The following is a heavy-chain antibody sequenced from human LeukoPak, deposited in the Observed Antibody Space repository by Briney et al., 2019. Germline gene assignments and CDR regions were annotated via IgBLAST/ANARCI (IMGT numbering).Heavy chain of an antibody. J-gene: IGHJ4*02. CDR1: GFTFSSYA. Sequence: PGGSLRLSCGASGFTFSSYAMSWVRQAPGTGLEWVSSISGSGGSTYYADSVRGRFTISRDNSKNTLYLQMNSLRAGDTAVYYCVKYSGSGSHNFDSWGQGTLVTVSS. CDR3: VKYSGSGSHNFDS. D-gene: IGHD3-10*01. CDR2: ISGSGGST. V-gene: IGHV3-23*01.